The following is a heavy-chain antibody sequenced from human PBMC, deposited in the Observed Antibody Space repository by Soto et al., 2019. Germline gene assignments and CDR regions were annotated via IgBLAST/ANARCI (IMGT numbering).Heavy chain of an antibody. CDR3: ARALHDSSGLSKEYFDY. CDR1: GGSFSVYY. V-gene: IGHV4-34*01. CDR2: INHSGST. J-gene: IGHJ4*02. D-gene: IGHD3-22*01. Sequence: SDTLSLTCAVYGGSFSVYYWSWIRQPPGKGLEWIGEINHSGSTNYNPSLKSRVTISVDTSKNQFSLKLSSVTAADTAVYYCARALHDSSGLSKEYFDYWGQGTLVTVSS.